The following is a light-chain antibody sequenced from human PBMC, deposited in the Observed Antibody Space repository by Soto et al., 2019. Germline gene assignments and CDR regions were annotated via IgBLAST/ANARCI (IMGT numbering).Light chain of an antibody. V-gene: IGLV3-21*04. J-gene: IGLJ1*01. CDR1: NIGNKR. Sequence: SYELTQPPSVSVAPEKTATITCGGNNIGNKRVHWYRQKQGQAPVLLISYDSDRPSGTPERFSGSNSENTAPLTISRVEAGDEADYYCQVWDIMTDNYVFGSGTKVTVL. CDR3: QVWDIMTDNYV. CDR2: YDS.